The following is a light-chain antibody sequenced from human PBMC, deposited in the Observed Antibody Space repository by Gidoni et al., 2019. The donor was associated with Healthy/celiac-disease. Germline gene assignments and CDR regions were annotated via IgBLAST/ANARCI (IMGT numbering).Light chain of an antibody. CDR2: AAS. J-gene: IGKJ1*01. CDR1: QSISSY. V-gene: IGKV1-39*01. CDR3: QQSYSTPRT. Sequence: DIQMTQSPSSLSASVGDRVTITCRASQSISSYLNWYQQKPGKAPKLLIYAASSLQSGVPSRFSGGGSGTDFTITISSLQPEDFATYYCQQSYSTPRTFGQGTKVEIK.